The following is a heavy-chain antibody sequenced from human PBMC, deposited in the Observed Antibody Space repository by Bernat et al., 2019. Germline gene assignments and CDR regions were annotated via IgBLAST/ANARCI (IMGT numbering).Heavy chain of an antibody. CDR3: ARDPDYGGYSYFES. CDR1: GFTFSTYW. D-gene: IGHD4-23*01. CDR2: ISGDGSRT. Sequence: EVQLVESGGGLVQPGGSLRLSCAASGFTFSTYWMHWVRQVSGKGLEWVSRISGDGSRTTYADSVKGRFTISRDNAKNTLYLQMNSLRAEDTAVYYCARDPDYGGYSYFESWGQGTLVTVSS. J-gene: IGHJ4*02. V-gene: IGHV3-74*01.